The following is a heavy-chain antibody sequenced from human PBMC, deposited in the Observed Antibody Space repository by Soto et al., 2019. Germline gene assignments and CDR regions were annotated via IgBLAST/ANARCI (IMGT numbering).Heavy chain of an antibody. CDR1: GGALSSCA. Sequence: SVKVSWKASGGALSSCAISWVRHAPEQGLEWMGVIIPILGTAHYAQQFPGRVTITADESTSTAYMVLSRLRGEETAVYYCARQPNGPPGVIYSYFNYWGQGALVTVSS. V-gene: IGHV1-69*13. D-gene: IGHD2-21*01. CDR2: IIPILGTA. CDR3: ARQPNGPPGVIYSYFNY. J-gene: IGHJ4*02.